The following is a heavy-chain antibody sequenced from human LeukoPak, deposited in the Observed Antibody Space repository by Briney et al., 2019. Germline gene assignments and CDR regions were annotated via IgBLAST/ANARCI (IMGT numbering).Heavy chain of an antibody. Sequence: SGTLSLTCAVSGGSISSSNWWSWVRQPPGKGLEWIGEIYHSGSTNYNPSLKSRVTISVDKSKNQFSLKLSSVTAADTAVYYCASLTYYYDSSGYSPLDYWGQGTLVTVSS. CDR2: IYHSGST. J-gene: IGHJ4*02. CDR1: GGSISSSNW. CDR3: ASLTYYYDSSGYSPLDY. V-gene: IGHV4-4*02. D-gene: IGHD3-22*01.